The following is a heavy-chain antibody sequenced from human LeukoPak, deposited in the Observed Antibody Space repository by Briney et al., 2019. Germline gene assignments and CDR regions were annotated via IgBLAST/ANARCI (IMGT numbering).Heavy chain of an antibody. D-gene: IGHD3-22*01. CDR3: ARLCLEITMIVVVFMPPQAWFDP. J-gene: IGHJ5*02. Sequence: SETLSLTCAVSGGSLSGHPWSWIRQPPGKGLEWIGEISHSGRTNYNPSLSGRLTMSIDTSRNQFSMKLTSVTAADTAVYYCARLCLEITMIVVVFMPPQAWFDPWGQGTLVTVSS. CDR1: GGSLSGHP. V-gene: IGHV4-34*01. CDR2: ISHSGRT.